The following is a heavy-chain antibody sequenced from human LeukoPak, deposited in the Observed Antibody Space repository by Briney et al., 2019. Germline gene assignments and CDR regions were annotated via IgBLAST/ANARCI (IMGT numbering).Heavy chain of an antibody. D-gene: IGHD6-19*01. CDR2: IYHSGST. Sequence: SETLSLTCTVSGYSISSGYYWGWIRQPPGKGLEWIGSIYHSGSTYYNPSLKSRVTISVDTSKRQFSLKLSSVTAADTAVYYCARATNDYTSGWNYYLDVWGKGTTVIVSS. V-gene: IGHV4-38-2*02. CDR1: GYSISSGYY. J-gene: IGHJ6*03. CDR3: ARATNDYTSGWNYYLDV.